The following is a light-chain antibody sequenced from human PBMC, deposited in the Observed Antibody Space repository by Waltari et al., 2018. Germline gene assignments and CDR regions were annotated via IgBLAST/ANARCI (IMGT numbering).Light chain of an antibody. V-gene: IGKV1-39*01. Sequence: DIQMTQSPSSLSTSVGDRVTITCRASQSISSYLNWYQQKPGKAPKHLIYAAASLQSGVPSRFSGSGSGTDFTLTISSLQREDFVTYYCQQSYSTPRTFGQGTRLEIK. CDR1: QSISSY. CDR3: QQSYSTPRT. CDR2: AAA. J-gene: IGKJ2*01.